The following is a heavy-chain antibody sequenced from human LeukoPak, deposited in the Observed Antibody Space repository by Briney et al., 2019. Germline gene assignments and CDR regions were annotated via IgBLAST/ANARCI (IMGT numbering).Heavy chain of an antibody. CDR3: ARHGTLEMASSPDFDY. V-gene: IGHV4-39*01. CDR2: IYYSGST. D-gene: IGHD5-24*01. J-gene: IGHJ4*02. CDR1: GGSISSSSYY. Sequence: PSETLSLTCTVSGGSISSSSYYWGWIRQPPGKGLEWIGSIYYSGSTYYNPPLKSRVTISVDTSKNQFSLKLSSVTAADTAVYYCARHGTLEMASSPDFDYWGQGTLVTVSS.